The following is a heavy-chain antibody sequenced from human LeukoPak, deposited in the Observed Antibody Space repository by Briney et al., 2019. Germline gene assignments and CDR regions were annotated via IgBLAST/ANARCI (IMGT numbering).Heavy chain of an antibody. CDR2: IRSKAYGGTT. D-gene: IGHD2-2*01. CDR1: GFTFGDYA. V-gene: IGHV3-49*03. Sequence: PGRSLRLSCTASGFTFGDYAMSWFRQAPGKGLEWVGFIRSKAYGGTTEYAASVKGRFTISRDDSKSIAYLQMNSLKTEDTAVYYCTRGMGGIVVVPAAMDAFDIWGQGTMVTVSS. CDR3: TRGMGGIVVVPAAMDAFDI. J-gene: IGHJ3*02.